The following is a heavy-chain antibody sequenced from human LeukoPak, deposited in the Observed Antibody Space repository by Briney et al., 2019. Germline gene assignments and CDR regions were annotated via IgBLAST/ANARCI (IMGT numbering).Heavy chain of an antibody. D-gene: IGHD3-3*01. V-gene: IGHV1-24*01. CDR3: ATAYLRFLETDY. CDR1: GYTLTELS. Sequence: ASVKVSCKVSGYTLTELSMHWVRQAPGKGLEWMGGFDPEDGETIYAQKFQGRVTMTEDTSTDTAYMELSSLRSEDTAVYYCATAYLRFLETDYWGQGTLVIVSS. CDR2: FDPEDGET. J-gene: IGHJ4*02.